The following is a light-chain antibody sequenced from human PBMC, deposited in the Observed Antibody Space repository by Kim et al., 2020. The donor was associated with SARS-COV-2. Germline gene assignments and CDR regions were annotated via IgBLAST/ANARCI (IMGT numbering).Light chain of an antibody. Sequence: VSVAPGKTARITCGGNNIRSKSVHWYQQKPGQAPVLVIYYDSDRPSGIPERFSGSNSGNTATLTISRVEAGDEADYYCQVWDSSVVFGGGTQLTVL. CDR1: NIRSKS. CDR2: YDS. CDR3: QVWDSSVV. J-gene: IGLJ2*01. V-gene: IGLV3-21*04.